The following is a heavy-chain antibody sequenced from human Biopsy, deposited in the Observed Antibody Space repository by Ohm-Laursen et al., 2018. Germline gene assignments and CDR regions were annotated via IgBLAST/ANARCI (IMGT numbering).Heavy chain of an antibody. CDR2: ISPYFGNT. Sequence: GASVKVSCKASGYSFTSYGMNWVRQAPGQGLEWVGWISPYFGNTNSTQKLQARVTLSTETSTDTAYMELRSLRYDDTAIYYCVREGLDCAGGTCYSGPLDLWGQGTLITVFS. V-gene: IGHV1-18*01. CDR3: VREGLDCAGGTCYSGPLDL. J-gene: IGHJ4*03. D-gene: IGHD2-15*01. CDR1: GYSFTSYG.